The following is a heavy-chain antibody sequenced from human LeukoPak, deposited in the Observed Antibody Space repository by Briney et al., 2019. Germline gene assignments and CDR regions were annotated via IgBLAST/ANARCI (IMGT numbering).Heavy chain of an antibody. Sequence: GASLMISCKGSGYIFTSNWIRWWSHMPPKDLEWMGRIDHSDSYTNYSPSFKGHVTISADKSISTAYLQWSSLKASDTAMYYCARRWNARWFDPWGQGSLVTVSS. J-gene: IGHJ5*02. CDR1: GYIFTSNW. V-gene: IGHV5-10-1*01. CDR2: IDHSDSYT. D-gene: IGHD1-1*01. CDR3: ARRWNARWFDP.